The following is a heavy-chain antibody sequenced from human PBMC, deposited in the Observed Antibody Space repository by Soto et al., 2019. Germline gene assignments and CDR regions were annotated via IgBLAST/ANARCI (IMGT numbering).Heavy chain of an antibody. Sequence: QVQLVESGGGVVQPGRSLRLSCAASGFTFSSYGMHWVRQAPGKGLEWVAVISYDGSNKYYADSEKGRFTISRDNSKNTLYLQMNSLRAEDTAVYYCAKDKVSVVVTAPFDYWGQGTLVTVSS. CDR3: AKDKVSVVVTAPFDY. CDR1: GFTFSSYG. D-gene: IGHD2-21*02. V-gene: IGHV3-30*18. CDR2: ISYDGSNK. J-gene: IGHJ4*02.